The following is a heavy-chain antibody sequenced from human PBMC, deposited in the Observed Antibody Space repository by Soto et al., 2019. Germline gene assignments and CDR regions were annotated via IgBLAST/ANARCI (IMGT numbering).Heavy chain of an antibody. J-gene: IGHJ4*02. CDR2: ISGSGDST. D-gene: IGHD1-26*01. CDR3: ARRGSGSYYDY. CDR1: GFTFSSYA. V-gene: IGHV3-23*01. Sequence: EVQLLESGGGLVQPGGSLRLSCAASGFTFSSYAMRWVRQAPGKGLEWVSAISGSGDSTYYADSVKGRFTISRDNSKNTLDLQRTSRRGEDTAVYHCARRGSGSYYDYWGQGTLVTVSS.